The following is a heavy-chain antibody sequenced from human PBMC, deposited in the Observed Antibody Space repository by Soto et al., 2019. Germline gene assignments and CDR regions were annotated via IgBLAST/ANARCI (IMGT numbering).Heavy chain of an antibody. V-gene: IGHV4-59*01. D-gene: IGHD6-13*01. J-gene: IGHJ6*02. Sequence: SETLSLTCTVSGDSISNFYWSWIRQPPGRGLEWIGYIFYTGSTNYNPSLKSRVTISVDTSKNQFSLKLSSVTAADAAMYYCARCRSSSWYVVGYGMDVWGQGTTVTVSS. CDR3: ARCRSSSWYVVGYGMDV. CDR1: GDSISNFY. CDR2: IFYTGST.